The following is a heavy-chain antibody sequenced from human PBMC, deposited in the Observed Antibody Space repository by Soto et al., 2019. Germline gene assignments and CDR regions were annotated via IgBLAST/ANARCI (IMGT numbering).Heavy chain of an antibody. V-gene: IGHV3-11*01. CDR1: GFTFSDYY. CDR2: ISNSGSAI. J-gene: IGHJ4*02. Sequence: GGSLRLSCAASGFTFSDYYMSRIRQAPGKGLEWVSYISNSGSAIYYADSVKGRFTISRDNAKNSLYLQMNSLRAEDPAVYYCATAPFGIVDSLGQGTLVTVSS. D-gene: IGHD3-10*01. CDR3: ATAPFGIVDS.